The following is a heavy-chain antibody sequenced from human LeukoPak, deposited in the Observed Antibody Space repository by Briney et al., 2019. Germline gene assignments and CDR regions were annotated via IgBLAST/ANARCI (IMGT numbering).Heavy chain of an antibody. D-gene: IGHD5-18*01. CDR1: GGSISSYY. CDR2: IYTSGST. Sequence: SETLSLTCTVSGGSISSYYWSWIRQPAGKGLEWIGRIYTSGSTNYNPSLKSRVTMSVDTSKNQFSLKLSSVTAADTAVYYCAREAWSDTAMARTYYFDYWGQGTLVTVSS. V-gene: IGHV4-4*07. CDR3: AREAWSDTAMARTYYFDY. J-gene: IGHJ4*02.